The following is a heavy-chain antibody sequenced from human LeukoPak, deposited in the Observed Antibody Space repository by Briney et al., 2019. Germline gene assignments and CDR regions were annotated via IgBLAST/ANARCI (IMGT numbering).Heavy chain of an antibody. CDR1: GFTFSSYG. CDR2: ISYDGSNK. V-gene: IGHV3-30*18. CDR3: AKDTPTTGYHLDS. J-gene: IGHJ4*02. D-gene: IGHD1-1*01. Sequence: PGRSLRLSCAASGFTFSSYGMHWVRQAPGKGLEWVAVISYDGSNKYYADSVKGRFTISRDNSKNTLYLQMNSLRVEDTAVYYCAKDTPTTGYHLDSWGQGTLVTVSS.